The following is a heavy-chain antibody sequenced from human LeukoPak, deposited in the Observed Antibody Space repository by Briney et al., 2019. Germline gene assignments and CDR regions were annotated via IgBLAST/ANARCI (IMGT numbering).Heavy chain of an antibody. D-gene: IGHD4-17*01. V-gene: IGHV4-34*01. Sequence: EPSETLSLTCAVYGGSFSGYYWSWIRQPPGKGLEWIGEINHSGSTNYNPSLKSRVTISVDTSKNQFSLKLSSVTAADTAVYYCARQEDYGDCFDYWGQGTLVTVSS. CDR1: GGSFSGYY. CDR3: ARQEDYGDCFDY. CDR2: INHSGST. J-gene: IGHJ4*02.